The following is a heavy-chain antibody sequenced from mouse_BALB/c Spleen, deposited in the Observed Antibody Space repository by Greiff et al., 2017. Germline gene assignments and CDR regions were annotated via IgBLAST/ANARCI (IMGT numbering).Heavy chain of an antibody. D-gene: IGHD1-1*01. CDR1: GFTFSSFG. CDR2: ISSGSSTI. CDR3: ARGDYYGSSDYAMDY. Sequence: EVQRVESGGGLVQPGGSRKLSCAASGFTFSSFGMHWVRQAPEKGLEWVAYISSGSSTIYYADTVKGRFTISRDNPKNTLFLQMTSLRSEDTAMYYCARGDYYGSSDYAMDYWGQGTSVTVSS. V-gene: IGHV5-17*02. J-gene: IGHJ4*01.